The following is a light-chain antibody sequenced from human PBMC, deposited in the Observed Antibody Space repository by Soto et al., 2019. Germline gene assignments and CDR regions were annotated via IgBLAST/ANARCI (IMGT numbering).Light chain of an antibody. V-gene: IGLV2-11*01. CDR3: TSFAGMNNFVV. Sequence: QSALTQPRSVSGSPGQSVTISCTGTSSDVGGYDYVSWYQQHPGKAPKVMIYDVIKRPSGVPDRFSGSKSGNTASLTVSGLQAEDEADYYCTSFAGMNNFVVFGGGTQLTVL. CDR1: SSDVGGYDY. J-gene: IGLJ7*01. CDR2: DVI.